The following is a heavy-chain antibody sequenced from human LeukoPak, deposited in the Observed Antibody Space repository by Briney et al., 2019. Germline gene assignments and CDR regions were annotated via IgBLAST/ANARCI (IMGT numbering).Heavy chain of an antibody. D-gene: IGHD2-2*01. Sequence: SETLSLTCAVYGGSFTGYYWSWIRQPPGKGLEWIGEINHSGSTNYNPSLKSRVTISVDTSKNQFSLKLSSVTAADTAVYYCARGGTQEAYCSSTSCNPYYFDYWGQGTLVTVSS. CDR2: INHSGST. CDR3: ARGGTQEAYCSSTSCNPYYFDY. V-gene: IGHV4-34*01. J-gene: IGHJ4*02. CDR1: GGSFTGYY.